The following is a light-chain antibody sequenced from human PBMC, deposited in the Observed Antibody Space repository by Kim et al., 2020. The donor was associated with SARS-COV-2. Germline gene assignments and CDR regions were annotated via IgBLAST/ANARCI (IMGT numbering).Light chain of an antibody. J-gene: IGKJ1*01. CDR1: QSVSTY. V-gene: IGKV3-15*01. CDR2: GAS. Sequence: SPGERATLSGRASQSVSTYLAWYQQKPGQAPRLLIYGASARDTGIPARFSGSGSGTDFTLTISSLQSEDFAVYYCQQYNDWPPWTFGQGTKVDIK. CDR3: QQYNDWPPWT.